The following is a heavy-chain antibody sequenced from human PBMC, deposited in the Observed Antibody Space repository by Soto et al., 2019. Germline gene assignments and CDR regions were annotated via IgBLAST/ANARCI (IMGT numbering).Heavy chain of an antibody. CDR2: INDRGSN. D-gene: IGHD3-9*01. CDR1: GGSFSGYY. CDR3: ARESHDILTGPPWVWYFDL. J-gene: IGHJ2*01. Sequence: QVQLQQWGAGPLRPLETLSLTCGVSGGSFSGYYWAWIRQSPGKGLEWMGEINDRGSNNYNPSLKSRVSISVDTSKNHYSLNLRSVTAADTAVYYCARESHDILTGPPWVWYFDLWGRGTLVTVSS. V-gene: IGHV4-34*01.